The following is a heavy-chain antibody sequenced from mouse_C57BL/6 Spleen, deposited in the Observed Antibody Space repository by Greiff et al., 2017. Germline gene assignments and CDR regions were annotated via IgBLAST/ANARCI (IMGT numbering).Heavy chain of an antibody. V-gene: IGHV1-22*01. CDR1: GYTFTDYN. Sequence: VQLQQSGPELVKPGASVKMSCKASGYTFTDYNMHWVKQSHGKSLEWIGYINPNNGGTSYNQKFKGKATLTVNKSSSTAYMELRSLTSEDSAVYYCARENYYGSSYWYFDVWGTGTTVTVSS. CDR2: INPNNGGT. CDR3: ARENYYGSSYWYFDV. J-gene: IGHJ1*03. D-gene: IGHD1-1*01.